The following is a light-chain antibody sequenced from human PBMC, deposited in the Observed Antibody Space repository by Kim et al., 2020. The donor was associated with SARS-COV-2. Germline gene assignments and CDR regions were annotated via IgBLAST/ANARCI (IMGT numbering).Light chain of an antibody. CDR2: AAS. J-gene: IGKJ1*01. Sequence: ASVGDRVTITCRASQAIGNNLGWYQQKPGEAPKFLIYAASILQSGVPSRFSGSGSGTEFTLTISSLQPEDLATYFCVQQNGYPRMFGQGTKVDIK. CDR3: VQQNGYPRM. CDR1: QAIGNN. V-gene: IGKV1-17*01.